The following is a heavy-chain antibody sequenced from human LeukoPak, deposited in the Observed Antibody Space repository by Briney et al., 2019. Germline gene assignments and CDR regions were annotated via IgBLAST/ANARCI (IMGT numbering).Heavy chain of an antibody. V-gene: IGHV4-30-2*01. CDR3: ARAKSVAATQYYYYYYGMDV. Sequence: TLSLTCAVSGVSISSGGYSWSWIRQPPGKGLEWIGYIYHSGSTYYNPSLKSRVTISVDRSKNQFSLKLSSVTAADTAVYYCARAKSVAATQYYYYYYGMDVWGQGTTVTVSS. CDR1: GVSISSGGYS. J-gene: IGHJ6*02. CDR2: IYHSGST. D-gene: IGHD2-15*01.